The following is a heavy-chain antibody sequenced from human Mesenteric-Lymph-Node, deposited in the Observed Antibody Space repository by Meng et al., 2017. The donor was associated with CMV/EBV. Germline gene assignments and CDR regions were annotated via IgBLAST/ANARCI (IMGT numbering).Heavy chain of an antibody. D-gene: IGHD3-3*01. J-gene: IGHJ6*02. CDR1: GFTFGDYA. CDR3: AKDMGTGRFLDFYYYYYGMDV. V-gene: IGHV3-9*01. CDR2: ISWNSGSI. Sequence: GGSLRLSCSASGFTFGDYAMHWVRQAPGKGLEWVSGISWNSGSIGYADSVKGRFTISRDNAKNSLYLQMNSLRAEDTALYYCAKDMGTGRFLDFYYYYYGMDVWGQGTTVTVSS.